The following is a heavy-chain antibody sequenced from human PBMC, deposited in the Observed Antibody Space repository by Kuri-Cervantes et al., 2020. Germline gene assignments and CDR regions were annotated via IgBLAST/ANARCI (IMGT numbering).Heavy chain of an antibody. Sequence: ASVKVSCKAPGSGFSSYGYSWVRQTPGQGLEWMGWVSPYNGDTKFAQKFQGRVTLTTDTSTNTAYLEVRSLRSDDTAVYYCAMRRIFEGYWGQGTLVTVSS. V-gene: IGHV1-18*04. J-gene: IGHJ4*02. CDR2: VSPYNGDT. CDR1: GSGFSSYG. D-gene: IGHD3-3*02. CDR3: AMRRIFEGY.